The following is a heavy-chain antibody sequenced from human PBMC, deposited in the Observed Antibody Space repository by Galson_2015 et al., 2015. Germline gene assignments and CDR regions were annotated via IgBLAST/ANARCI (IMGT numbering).Heavy chain of an antibody. D-gene: IGHD3-10*01. J-gene: IGHJ4*02. CDR2: MNPNSGNT. CDR3: ARGGHYYGSGSYYSRPFVDY. CDR1: GYTFTSYD. V-gene: IGHV1-8*01. Sequence: SVKVSCKASGYTFTSYDINWVRQATGQGLEWMGWMNPNSGNTGYAQKFQGRVTMTRNTSISTAYMELSSLRSEDTAVYYCARGGHYYGSGSYYSRPFVDYWGQGTLVTVSS.